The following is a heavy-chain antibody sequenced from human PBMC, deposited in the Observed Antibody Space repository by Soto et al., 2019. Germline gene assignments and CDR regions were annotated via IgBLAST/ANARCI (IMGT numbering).Heavy chain of an antibody. D-gene: IGHD6-13*01. CDR1: GFTFSNAW. J-gene: IGHJ5*02. CDR3: ARQRFSSSWYWFDP. V-gene: IGHV3-33*08. Sequence: PGGSLRLCCAASGFTFSNAWMNWVRQAPGKGLEWVAVIWYDGSNKYYADSVKGRFTISRDNSKNTLYLQMNSLRAEDTAVYYCARQRFSSSWYWFDPWGQGTLVTAPQ. CDR2: IWYDGSNK.